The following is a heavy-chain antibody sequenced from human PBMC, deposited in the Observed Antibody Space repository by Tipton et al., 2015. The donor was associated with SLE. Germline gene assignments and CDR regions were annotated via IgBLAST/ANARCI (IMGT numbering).Heavy chain of an antibody. CDR3: AKSHSLVGAFDI. CDR2: ISGSGGST. D-gene: IGHD2-8*02. CDR1: GFTFSSYA. J-gene: IGHJ3*02. Sequence: SLRLSCAASGFTFSSYAMSWVRQAPGKGLEWVSAISGSGGSTYYADSVKGRFTISRDNSKNTLYLQMNSLRAEDTAVYYCAKSHSLVGAFDIWGQGTMVTVSS. V-gene: IGHV3-23*01.